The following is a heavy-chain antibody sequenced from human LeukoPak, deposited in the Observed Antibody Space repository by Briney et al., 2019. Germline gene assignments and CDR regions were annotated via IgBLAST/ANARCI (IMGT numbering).Heavy chain of an antibody. CDR3: ASRTGGNADY. CDR2: ISSDGSNK. V-gene: IGHV3-30*03. CDR1: GFTFSSYG. D-gene: IGHD4-23*01. J-gene: IGHJ4*02. Sequence: GRSLRLSCAASGFTFSSYGMHWVRQAPGKGLEWVAVISSDGSNKYYADSVKGRFTISRDNSKNTLYLQMNSLRAGDTAVYYCASRTGGNADYWGQGTLVTVSS.